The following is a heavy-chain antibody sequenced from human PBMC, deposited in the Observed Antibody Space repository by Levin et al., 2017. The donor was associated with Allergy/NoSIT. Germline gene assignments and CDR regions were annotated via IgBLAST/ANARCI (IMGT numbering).Heavy chain of an antibody. CDR2: ISYDGSNK. V-gene: IGHV3-30-3*01. CDR1: GFTFSSYA. D-gene: IGHD6-19*01. J-gene: IGHJ4*02. Sequence: GGSLRLSCAASGFTFSSYAMHWVRQAPGKGLEWVAVISYDGSNKYYADSVKGRFTISRDNSKNTLYLQMNSLRAEDTAVYYCARDDRRVLGIAVARSFDYWGQGTLVTVSS. CDR3: ARDDRRVLGIAVARSFDY.